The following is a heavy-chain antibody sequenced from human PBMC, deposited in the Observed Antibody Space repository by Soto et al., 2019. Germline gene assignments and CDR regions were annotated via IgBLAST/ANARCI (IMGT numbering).Heavy chain of an antibody. CDR3: ARPYAGNFDY. CDR2: IYYSGST. V-gene: IGHV4-59*01. Sequence: QVQLQESGPGLVKPSETLSLTCTVSGGSISSYYWSWIRQPPGKELEWIGYIYYSGSTNYNPSLKSRVTKSVDTSKNHFSLKLSSVTAAAPAVYYCARPYAGNFDYWGQGTLVTVSS. CDR1: GGSISSYY. D-gene: IGHD2-8*01. J-gene: IGHJ4*02.